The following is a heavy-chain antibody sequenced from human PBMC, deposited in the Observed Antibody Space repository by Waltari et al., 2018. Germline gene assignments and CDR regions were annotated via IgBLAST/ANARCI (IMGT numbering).Heavy chain of an antibody. CDR3: AKDRGWDIVATSYFDS. J-gene: IGHJ4*02. D-gene: IGHD5-12*01. CDR1: GFNFDAFA. CDR2: ISSNTGNV. Sequence: EVQLVESGGGLVQPGRSLRLSGAASGFNFDAFAMHWVRQAPGKGLEWVSGISSNTGNVDYADSVKGRFTISRDNARNSLYLHMNSLRDEDTAFYYCAKDRGWDIVATSYFDSWGQGSLVTVSS. V-gene: IGHV3-9*01.